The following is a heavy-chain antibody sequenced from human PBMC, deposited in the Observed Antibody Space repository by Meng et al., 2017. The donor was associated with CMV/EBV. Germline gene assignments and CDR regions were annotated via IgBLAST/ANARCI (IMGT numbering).Heavy chain of an antibody. V-gene: IGHV3-48*03. CDR1: GFTFSSYE. CDR3: ARGGGITILGVVIIQLETGVDV. Sequence: GGSLRLSCAASGFTFSSYEMNWVRQAPGKGLEWVSYISSSGSTIYYADSVKGRFTISRDNAKNSLYLQMNSLRAEDTAVYYCARGGGITILGVVIIQLETGVDVWGQGTTVTVSS. D-gene: IGHD3-3*01. CDR2: ISSSGSTI. J-gene: IGHJ6*02.